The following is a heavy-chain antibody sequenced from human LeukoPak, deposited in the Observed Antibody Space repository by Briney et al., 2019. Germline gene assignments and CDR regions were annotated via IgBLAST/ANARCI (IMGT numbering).Heavy chain of an antibody. V-gene: IGHV3-30*03. J-gene: IGHJ4*02. CDR1: GFTFNTYG. D-gene: IGHD6-13*01. Sequence: GRSLRLSCEVSGFTFNTYGIHWVRQTPGKGLQWVALISYDGTKTWYTDSVKGRFTISRDNSKNTLYLQMDSLRAEDTAVYYCARGRPYSSSWYRDYFDYWGQGTLVTVSS. CDR2: ISYDGTKT. CDR3: ARGRPYSSSWYRDYFDY.